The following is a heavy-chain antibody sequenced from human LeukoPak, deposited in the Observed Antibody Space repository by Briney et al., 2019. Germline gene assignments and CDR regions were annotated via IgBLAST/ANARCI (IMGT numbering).Heavy chain of an antibody. Sequence: SQTLSLTCTVSGGSISSGSYYWSWIRQPAGKGLEWIGRIYTSGSTNYNPSLKSRVTISVDTSKNQFSLKLSSVTAADTAVYYCARDSTTTVTIFDYWGQGTVVTVSS. J-gene: IGHJ4*02. CDR1: GGSISSGSYY. CDR2: IYTSGST. CDR3: ARDSTTTVTIFDY. V-gene: IGHV4-61*02. D-gene: IGHD4-17*01.